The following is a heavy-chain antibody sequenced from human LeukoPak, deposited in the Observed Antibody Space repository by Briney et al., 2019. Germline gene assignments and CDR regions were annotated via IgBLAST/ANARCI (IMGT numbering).Heavy chain of an antibody. Sequence: ASVKVSCKASGYTFTGYYLHWVRQAPGQGLEWMGWINAGNGNTKYSQEFQGRVTITRDTSASTAYMELSSLRSEDMAVYYCARSSAGLGYCTNGVCYGKIGFFDYWGQGTLVTVSS. D-gene: IGHD2-8*01. J-gene: IGHJ4*02. CDR3: ARSSAGLGYCTNGVCYGKIGFFDY. CDR1: GYTFTGYY. CDR2: INAGNGNT. V-gene: IGHV1-3*03.